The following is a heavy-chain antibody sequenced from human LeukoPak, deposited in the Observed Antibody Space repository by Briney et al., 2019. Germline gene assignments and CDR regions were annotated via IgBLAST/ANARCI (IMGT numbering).Heavy chain of an antibody. CDR2: IYYSGST. CDR1: GGSISSSSYY. Sequence: SETLSLTCTVSGGSISSSSYYWSWIRQPPGKGLEWIGYIYYSGSTNYNPSLKSRVTISVDTSKNQFSLKLSSVTAADTAVYYCARHLGTSCFDYWGQGTLVTVSS. D-gene: IGHD2-2*01. J-gene: IGHJ4*02. V-gene: IGHV4-61*05. CDR3: ARHLGTSCFDY.